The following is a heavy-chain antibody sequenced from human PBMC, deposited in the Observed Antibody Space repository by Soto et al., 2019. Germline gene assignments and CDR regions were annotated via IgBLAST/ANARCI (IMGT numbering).Heavy chain of an antibody. CDR1: GGSISSYY. J-gene: IGHJ3*02. V-gene: IGHV4-4*07. CDR2: IYTSGST. Sequence: SEPLSLTCTVSGGSISSYYWTWIRQPAGKGLEWIGRIYTSGSTNYNPSLKSRVTMSVDTSKNQFSPKLSSVTAADTAVYYCARGGEGKVTAIPSDAFDIWGQGTMVTV. D-gene: IGHD2-21*02. CDR3: ARGGEGKVTAIPSDAFDI.